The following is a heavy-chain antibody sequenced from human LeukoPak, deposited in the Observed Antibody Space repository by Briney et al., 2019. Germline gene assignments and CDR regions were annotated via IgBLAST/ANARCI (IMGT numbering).Heavy chain of an antibody. CDR1: GFTFSDHY. Sequence: PGGSLRLSCAASGFTFSDHYMDWVRQAPGKWPEWVGRTRNKANSYTTEYAASVKGRFTISRDDSKNSLYLQMNSPKTEDTAVYYCASDYGAFDAFDISGQGTMVTVSS. CDR3: ASDYGAFDAFDI. J-gene: IGHJ3*02. CDR2: TRNKANSYTT. V-gene: IGHV3-72*01. D-gene: IGHD4-17*01.